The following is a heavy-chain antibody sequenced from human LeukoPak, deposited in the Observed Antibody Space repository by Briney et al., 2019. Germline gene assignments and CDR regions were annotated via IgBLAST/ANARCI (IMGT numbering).Heavy chain of an antibody. V-gene: IGHV3-30*18. CDR3: AKLLGYSGYDILDY. CDR2: ISYDGSNK. Sequence: QPGRSLRLSCAASGFTFSSYGMHWVRQAPGKGLEWVAVISYDGSNKYYADSVKGRFTISRDNPKNTLYLQMNSLRAEDTAVYYCAKLLGYSGYDILDYWGQGTLVTVSS. D-gene: IGHD5-12*01. J-gene: IGHJ4*02. CDR1: GFTFSSYG.